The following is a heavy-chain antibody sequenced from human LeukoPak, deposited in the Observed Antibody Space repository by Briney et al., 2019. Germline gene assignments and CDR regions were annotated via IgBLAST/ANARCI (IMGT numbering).Heavy chain of an antibody. D-gene: IGHD3-9*01. CDR1: GFTFRGYS. V-gene: IGHV3-21*01. Sequence: GGSLRLSCAASGFTFRGYSMNWVRQAPGKGLEWVSSIGTAGSIYYTDSVKGRFTVSRDNAKNSLHLQMNSLRAEDTAVYYCAKDHLVSYYDILTGYYYFDYWGQGTLVTVSS. CDR3: AKDHLVSYYDILTGYYYFDY. CDR2: IGTAGSI. J-gene: IGHJ4*02.